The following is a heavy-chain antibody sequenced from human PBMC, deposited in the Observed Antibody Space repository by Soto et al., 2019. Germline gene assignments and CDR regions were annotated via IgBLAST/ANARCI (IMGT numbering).Heavy chain of an antibody. D-gene: IGHD6-13*01. J-gene: IGHJ3*02. Sequence: VESLKICFRVSGCSFASYGSGCVLQIPGKGLDCMWIIYPGDSDTRYSPSFQCQVTISADKSISNAYLQWSSPKASDTAMYYCAISNSRSWYNDDFDIWGQGTMVTVSS. V-gene: IGHV5-51*01. CDR2: IYPGDSDT. CDR3: AISNSRSWYNDDFDI. CDR1: GCSFASYG.